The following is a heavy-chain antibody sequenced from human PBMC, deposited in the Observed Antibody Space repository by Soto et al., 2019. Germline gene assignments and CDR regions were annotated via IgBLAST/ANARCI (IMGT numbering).Heavy chain of an antibody. CDR2: IYWDGDK. CDR1: GFSLSTSGVG. CDR3: AHKGGRGAAMDV. J-gene: IGHJ6*02. D-gene: IGHD2-15*01. V-gene: IGHV2-5*02. Sequence: QITLKESGPTLVKPTQTLTVTCTFSGFSLSTSGVGVAWIRQPPGKALEWLALIYWDGDKRYSPFLKSRLTIXKXXSENQVVLTLTNMDPVDTATYYCAHKGGRGAAMDVWGQGTTVTVSS.